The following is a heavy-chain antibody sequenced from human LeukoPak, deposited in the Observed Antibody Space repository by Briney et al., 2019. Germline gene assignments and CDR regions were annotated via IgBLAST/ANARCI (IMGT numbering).Heavy chain of an antibody. CDR2: IKEDGSEK. V-gene: IGHV3-7*01. CDR1: GFTFRSYW. CDR3: ARAPHDY. J-gene: IGHJ4*02. Sequence: GGSLRLSCAAPGFTFRSYWMSWVRQAPGKGLEWVANIKEDGSEKYYVDSVKGRFTISRDNAKNSLYLQMNSLRAEDTSVYYCARAPHDYWGQGTLVTVSS.